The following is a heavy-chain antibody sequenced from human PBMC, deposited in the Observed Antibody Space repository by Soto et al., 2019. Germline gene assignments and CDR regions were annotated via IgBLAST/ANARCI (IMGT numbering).Heavy chain of an antibody. D-gene: IGHD6-19*01. CDR2: ISAYNGNT. Sequence: QVQLLQSGAEVKKPGASVKVSCKASGYTFTSYGISWVRQAPGQGLEWMGWISAYNGNTNYAKKLQGRVTMTTDTSTSTAYMELRSLRSDDTAVYYCSRGGLEYSSGWYTERYWGQGTLVTVSS. J-gene: IGHJ4*02. CDR3: SRGGLEYSSGWYTERY. CDR1: GYTFTSYG. V-gene: IGHV1-18*01.